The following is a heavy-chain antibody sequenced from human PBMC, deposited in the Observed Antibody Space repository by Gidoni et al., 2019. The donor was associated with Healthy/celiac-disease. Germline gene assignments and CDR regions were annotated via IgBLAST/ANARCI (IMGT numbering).Heavy chain of an antibody. D-gene: IGHD3-22*01. CDR3: ARHRPEPSGYYYAEPFDY. CDR1: GGSISSSSYS. CDR2: IYYSGST. V-gene: IGHV4-39*01. J-gene: IGHJ4*02. Sequence: QLQLQESGPGLVKPSETLSLTCTVSGGSISSSSYSWGWIRQPPGKGLEWIGSIYYSGSTYYNPSLKSRVTISVDTSKNQFSLKLSSVTAADTAVYYCARHRPEPSGYYYAEPFDYWGQGTLVTVSS.